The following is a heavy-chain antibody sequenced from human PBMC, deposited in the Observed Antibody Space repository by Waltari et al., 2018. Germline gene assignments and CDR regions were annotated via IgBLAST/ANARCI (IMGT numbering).Heavy chain of an antibody. V-gene: IGHV4-34*01. D-gene: IGHD5-18*01. CDR1: GGSFSDYY. Sequence: QVQLQQWGAGLLKPSETLSLTCAVYGGSFSDYYWSWIRQPPGKGMRRMGEINHSGSTNYITSLKSRVTISVDTSKNQFSLKLSSVTAADTVVYYCASVTAMVTHYWGQGTLVTVSS. J-gene: IGHJ4*02. CDR2: INHSGST. CDR3: ASVTAMVTHY.